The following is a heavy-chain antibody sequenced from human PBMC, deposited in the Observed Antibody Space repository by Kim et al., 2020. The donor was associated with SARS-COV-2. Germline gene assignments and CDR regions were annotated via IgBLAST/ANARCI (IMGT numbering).Heavy chain of an antibody. J-gene: IGHJ4*02. CDR2: ISAYTGDT. CDR1: GYTFDNYA. Sequence: ASVKVSCKASGYTFDNYAIAWVRQAPGQGLEWMGWISAYTGDTNYAQNFQGRVTMTTETSTNTAYLELRSLKPDDTAVYFCARHVYGDYDSDFWGQGTLVSV. D-gene: IGHD4-17*01. V-gene: IGHV1-18*01. CDR3: ARHVYGDYDSDF.